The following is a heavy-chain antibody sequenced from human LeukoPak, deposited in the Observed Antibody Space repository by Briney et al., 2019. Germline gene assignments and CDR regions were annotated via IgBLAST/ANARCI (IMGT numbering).Heavy chain of an antibody. CDR2: IRSKANSYAT. Sequence: GGSLRLSCAASGFTFSASDIHWGRQASGKGLEWVGRIRSKANSYATIYAASVKGRFSISRDDSKNTAYLQMNSLKTEDTAVYYCTRHATESGIAAPGDYWGQGNLVTVSS. J-gene: IGHJ4*02. D-gene: IGHD6-13*01. V-gene: IGHV3-73*01. CDR3: TRHATESGIAAPGDY. CDR1: GFTFSASD.